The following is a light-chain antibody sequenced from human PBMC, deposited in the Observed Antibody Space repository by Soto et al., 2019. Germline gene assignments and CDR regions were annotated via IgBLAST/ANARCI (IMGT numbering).Light chain of an antibody. CDR1: QSISSW. CDR2: KSP. Sequence: DIQMTQSPSTLSASVGDRVTITCRASQSISSWLAWYQQKPGKAPKLLIYKSPSLESGVPSRFSASGSRTEFTHTIRTLQPDDFATYDCQQYNSYPLTFGPGTKVDIK. CDR3: QQYNSYPLT. J-gene: IGKJ3*01. V-gene: IGKV1-5*03.